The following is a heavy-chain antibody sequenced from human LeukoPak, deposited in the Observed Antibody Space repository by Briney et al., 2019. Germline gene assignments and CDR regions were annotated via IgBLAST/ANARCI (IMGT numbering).Heavy chain of an antibody. J-gene: IGHJ6*02. CDR3: ARDQYYYDSSGYSHYGMDV. Sequence: GGSLRLSCAASGFPFSNAWMKWVRQAPGEGLEWVGRIKRKTDGVTTDYAAPVKGRVTISRDDSKNTLYLQRNSLRAEDTAVYYCARDQYYYDSSGYSHYGMDVWGQGTTVTVSS. CDR2: IKRKTDGVTT. V-gene: IGHV3-15*07. CDR1: GFPFSNAW. D-gene: IGHD3-22*01.